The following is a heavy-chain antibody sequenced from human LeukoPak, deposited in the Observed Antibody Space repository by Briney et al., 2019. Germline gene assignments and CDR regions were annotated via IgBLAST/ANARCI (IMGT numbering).Heavy chain of an antibody. CDR3: ARGRCSSTSCHSHY. CDR1: VGTFSSYA. J-gene: IGHJ4*02. D-gene: IGHD2-2*01. Sequence: SVKVSFKASVGTFSSYAISWVRQAPGQGLEWVGGIIPMFCTAKYAQKFQGRVTITADESTSTAYMELSSLRSEDTAVYYCARGRCSSTSCHSHYWGQGTLVTVSS. CDR2: IIPMFCTA. V-gene: IGHV1-69*01.